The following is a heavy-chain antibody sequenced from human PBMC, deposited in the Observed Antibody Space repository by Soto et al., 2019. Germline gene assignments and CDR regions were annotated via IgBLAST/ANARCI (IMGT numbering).Heavy chain of an antibody. CDR2: ISYDGTNK. CDR3: AKMPSRFRAEYYYYYMDV. D-gene: IGHD2-2*01. Sequence: QVQLVESGGGVVQPGGSLRLSCAASGFTFSGYGMHWVRQAPGKGLGWVAVISYDGTNKYYADSVKGRFTISRDNSKNTLYLQMNSLRAEDTAVYYCAKMPSRFRAEYYYYYMDVWGKGTTVTVS. V-gene: IGHV3-30*18. CDR1: GFTFSGYG. J-gene: IGHJ6*03.